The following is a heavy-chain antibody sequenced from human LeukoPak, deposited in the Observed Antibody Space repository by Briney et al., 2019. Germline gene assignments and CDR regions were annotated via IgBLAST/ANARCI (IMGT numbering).Heavy chain of an antibody. CDR3: ARDNYGTLGY. V-gene: IGHV1-2*02. CDR2: TSPKSGDR. Sequence: ASVKVSCKISGYTFTDYFIHWVRQAPGQGLEWMGWTSPKSGDRKCTQKFQGRVTMTRDTSISTVYMELDRLTFDDTAVYFCARDNYGTLGYWGQGSLVTVSS. J-gene: IGHJ4*02. CDR1: GYTFTDYF. D-gene: IGHD4-17*01.